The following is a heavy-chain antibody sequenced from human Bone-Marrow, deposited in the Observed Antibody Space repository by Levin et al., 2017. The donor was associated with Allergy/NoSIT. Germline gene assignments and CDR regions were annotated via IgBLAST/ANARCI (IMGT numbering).Heavy chain of an antibody. V-gene: IGHV3-9*01. J-gene: IGHJ3*02. D-gene: IGHD1-1*01. CDR2: ISWNSGSI. Sequence: SCAASGFTFDDYAMHWVRQAPGKGLEWVSGISWNSGSIGYADSVKGRFTISRDNAKNSLYLQMNSLRAEDTALYYCAKDIGFWNDPLGAFDIWGQGTMVTVSS. CDR3: AKDIGFWNDPLGAFDI. CDR1: GFTFDDYA.